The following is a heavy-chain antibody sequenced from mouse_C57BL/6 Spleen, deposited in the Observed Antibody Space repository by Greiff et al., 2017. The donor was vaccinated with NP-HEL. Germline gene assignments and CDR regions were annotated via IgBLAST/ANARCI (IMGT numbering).Heavy chain of an antibody. CDR1: GYTFTSYW. Sequence: QVQLQQPGAELVRPGSSVKLSCKASGYTFTSYWMDWVKQRPGQGLEWIGNIYPSDSETHYNQKFKDKATLTVDKSSSTAYMQLSSLTSEDSAVYYCARERNGSVMDYWGQGTSVTVSS. J-gene: IGHJ4*01. CDR2: IYPSDSET. D-gene: IGHD1-1*01. CDR3: ARERNGSVMDY. V-gene: IGHV1-61*01.